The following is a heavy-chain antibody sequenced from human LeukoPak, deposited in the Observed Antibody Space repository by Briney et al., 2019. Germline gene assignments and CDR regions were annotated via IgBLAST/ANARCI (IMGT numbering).Heavy chain of an antibody. CDR2: ISYDGSNK. CDR3: AKTPGDFWSGYSFDY. D-gene: IGHD3-3*01. CDR1: GFTFSSYA. J-gene: IGHJ4*02. Sequence: GGSLRLSCAASGFTFSSYAMHWVRQAPGKGLEWVAVISYDGSNKYYADSVKGRFTISRDNSKNTLYLQMNSLRAEDTAVYYCAKTPGDFWSGYSFDYWGQGTLVTVSS. V-gene: IGHV3-30-3*02.